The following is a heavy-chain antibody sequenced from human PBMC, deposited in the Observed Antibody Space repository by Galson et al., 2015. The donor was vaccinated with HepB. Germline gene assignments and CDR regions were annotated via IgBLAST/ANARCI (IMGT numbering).Heavy chain of an antibody. CDR2: IKQDGSEK. Sequence: SLRLSCAASGFTFSSYWMSWVRQAPGKGLEWVANIKQDGSEKYYVDSVKGRFTISRDNAKNSLYLQTNSLRAEDTAVYYCAREGPPNYDILTGYAFDIWGQGTMVTVSS. CDR3: AREGPPNYDILTGYAFDI. J-gene: IGHJ3*02. D-gene: IGHD3-9*01. V-gene: IGHV3-7*01. CDR1: GFTFSSYW.